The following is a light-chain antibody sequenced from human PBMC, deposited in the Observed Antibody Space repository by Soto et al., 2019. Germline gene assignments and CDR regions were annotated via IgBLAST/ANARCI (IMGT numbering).Light chain of an antibody. V-gene: IGLV2-14*01. CDR2: KVS. CDR1: SSDVGGYNF. Sequence: QSALTQPASASGSPGQSITISCTGTSSDVGGYNFVSWYQQHPGKAPKLMIYKVSDRPSGVSNRFSGSKSGNTASLTISGLQAEDEGDYYCSSYSGSGTLIFGGGTKLTVL. CDR3: SSYSGSGTLI. J-gene: IGLJ2*01.